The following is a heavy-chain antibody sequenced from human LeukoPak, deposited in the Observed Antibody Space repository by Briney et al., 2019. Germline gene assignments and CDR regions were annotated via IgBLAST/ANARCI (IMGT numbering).Heavy chain of an antibody. J-gene: IGHJ4*02. CDR3: VRAGWELDY. CDR1: GFTIKYYW. V-gene: IGHV3-7*01. Sequence: GGSLRLSCAASGFTIKYYWMTWVRQTPGKGLEWVANIKEDGTQKFYVDSVKGRFTISRDDAKNSVFLQMNSLTAEDTAVYYCVRAGWELDYWGQGALVTVSS. D-gene: IGHD1-26*01. CDR2: IKEDGTQK.